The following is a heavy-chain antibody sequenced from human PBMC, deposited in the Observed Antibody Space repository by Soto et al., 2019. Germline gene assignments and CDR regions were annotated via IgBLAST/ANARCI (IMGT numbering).Heavy chain of an antibody. D-gene: IGHD3-22*01. CDR3: ARDRSSSGYYFGVEYLQH. J-gene: IGHJ1*01. CDR2: ISYDGSNK. Sequence: GGSLRLSCAASGFTFSSYAMHWVRQAPGKGLEWVAVISYDGSNKYYADSVKGRFTISRDNSKNTLYLQMNSLRAEDTAVYYCARDRSSSGYYFGVEYLQHWGQGTLVTVYS. CDR1: GFTFSSYA. V-gene: IGHV3-30-3*01.